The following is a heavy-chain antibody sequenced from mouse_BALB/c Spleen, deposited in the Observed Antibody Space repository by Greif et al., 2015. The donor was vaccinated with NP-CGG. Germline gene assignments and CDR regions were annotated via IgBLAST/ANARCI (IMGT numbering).Heavy chain of an antibody. Sequence: EVQRVESGGDLVQPGGSLKLSCAASGFDFSRYWMSWVRQAPGKGLEWIGEINPDSNTINYTPSLKDKFIISSDNAKNTLYLQISKVRSEDTALYYCARNWDVGFAYWGQGTLVTVSA. CDR2: INPDSNTI. V-gene: IGHV4-1*02. CDR3: ARNWDVGFAY. D-gene: IGHD4-1*01. CDR1: GFDFSRYW. J-gene: IGHJ3*01.